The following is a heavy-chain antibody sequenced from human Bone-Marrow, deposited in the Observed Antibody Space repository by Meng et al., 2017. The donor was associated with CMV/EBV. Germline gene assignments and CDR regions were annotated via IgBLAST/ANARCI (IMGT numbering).Heavy chain of an antibody. CDR2: IESHSDGGTT. Sequence: GESLKISCAASGFTFSSAWMSWVRQVPGKGLEWVGRIESHSDGGTTEYAAPVKGRFTISRDDSKKSLFLHMNSLKTEDTAVYYCTTDMAETITNVGGVITYFDHWGQGPLVTVSS. J-gene: IGHJ4*02. V-gene: IGHV3-15*04. CDR1: GFTFSSAW. CDR3: TTDMAETITNVGGVITYFDH. D-gene: IGHD3-3*01.